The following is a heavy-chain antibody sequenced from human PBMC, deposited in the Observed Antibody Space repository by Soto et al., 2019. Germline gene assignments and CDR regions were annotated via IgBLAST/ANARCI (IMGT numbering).Heavy chain of an antibody. Sequence: GESLKISCKGFGYSFTDYWIGWVRQMPGKGLEWMGIIYPGDSDTTYSPSFQGQVTISADKSISTAYLQWSSLKASDTAMYYCAREYRDYSDYWGQGTLVTVSS. CDR1: GYSFTDYW. CDR2: IYPGDSDT. CDR3: AREYRDYSDY. V-gene: IGHV5-51*01. D-gene: IGHD5-12*01. J-gene: IGHJ4*02.